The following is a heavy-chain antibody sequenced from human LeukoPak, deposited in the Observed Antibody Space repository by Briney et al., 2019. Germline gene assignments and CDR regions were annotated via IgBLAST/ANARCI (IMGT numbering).Heavy chain of an antibody. J-gene: IGHJ4*02. V-gene: IGHV4-61*02. Sequence: PSETLSLTCTVSGGSISSGSYYWSWIRQPAGKGLEWIGRIYTSGSTNYNPSLKSRVTISVDTSKNQFSLKLSSVTAAGTAVYYCARGSGYAWQDYWGQGTLVTVSS. D-gene: IGHD5-12*01. CDR2: IYTSGST. CDR1: GGSISSGSYY. CDR3: ARGSGYAWQDY.